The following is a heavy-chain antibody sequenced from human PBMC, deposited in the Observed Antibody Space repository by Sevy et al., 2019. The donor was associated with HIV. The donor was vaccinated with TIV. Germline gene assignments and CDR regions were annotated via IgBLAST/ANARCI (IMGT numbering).Heavy chain of an antibody. D-gene: IGHD2-8*01. CDR3: ARAVGKDGAY. CDR1: GVTFSDSW. CDR2: INQDGSVI. V-gene: IGHV3-7*03. J-gene: IGHJ4*02. Sequence: GGSLRLSCTASGVTFSDSWMHWVRQAPGKGLEWLANINQDGSVIYYADSVKGRFTMSRDNSRNSVFLQMSSLRAGDTATYYCARAVGKDGAYWGQGSLVTVSS.